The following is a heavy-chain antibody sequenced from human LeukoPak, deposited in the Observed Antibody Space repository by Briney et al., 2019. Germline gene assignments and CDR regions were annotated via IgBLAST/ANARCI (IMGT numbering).Heavy chain of an antibody. D-gene: IGHD3-3*01. CDR3: AARYYDFWSGYYSGDY. CDR2: IKLSGGT. V-gene: IGHV4-34*01. CDR1: VGSFSGYY. Sequence: SETLSLTCAVYVGSFSGYYWSWIRHPPGKGQGWIGEIKLSGGTNYNPSLKSRVSISVDTSKNQFSLKLSSVTAADTAVYYCAARYYDFWSGYYSGDYWGQGTLVTVSS. J-gene: IGHJ4*02.